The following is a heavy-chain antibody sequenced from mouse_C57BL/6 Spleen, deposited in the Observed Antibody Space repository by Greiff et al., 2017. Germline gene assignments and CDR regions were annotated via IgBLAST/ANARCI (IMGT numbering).Heavy chain of an antibody. V-gene: IGHV1-85*01. J-gene: IGHJ1*03. D-gene: IGHD1-1*01. CDR1: GYTFTSYA. CDR3: ARRDFITTVVSWYFDV. CDR2: LYPGDGST. Sequence: VQLQQSGPELVKPGASVKLSCKASGYTFTSYAINWVKQRPGQGLEWIGWLYPGDGSTKYNEKFKGKATLTVDTSSSTAYMELHSLTSEDSAVYVCARRDFITTVVSWYFDVWGTGTTVTVSS.